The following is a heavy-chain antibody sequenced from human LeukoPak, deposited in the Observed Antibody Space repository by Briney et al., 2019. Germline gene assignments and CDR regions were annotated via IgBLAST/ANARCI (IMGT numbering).Heavy chain of an antibody. D-gene: IGHD3-22*01. CDR1: GGTFSSYA. Sequence: SVKVSCKASGGTFSSYAISWVRQAPGQGLELMGRIIPIFGTANYAQKFQGRVTITTDESTSTAYMELSSLRSEDTAVYYCARDYGSGYPFDYWGQGTLVTVSS. V-gene: IGHV1-69*05. CDR3: ARDYGSGYPFDY. CDR2: IIPIFGTA. J-gene: IGHJ4*02.